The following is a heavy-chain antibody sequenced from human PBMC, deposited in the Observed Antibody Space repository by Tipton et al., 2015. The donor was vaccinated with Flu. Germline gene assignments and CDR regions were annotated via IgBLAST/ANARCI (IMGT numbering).Heavy chain of an antibody. Sequence: GLVKPSETLSLTCAVYGGSFSGYYWSWIRQPPGKGLEWIGEINHSGSTNYNPSLKSRVTISVDTSKNQFSLKLSSVTAADTAVYYCARGVKAKPYYYYYYMDVWGKGTTVTVSS. J-gene: IGHJ6*03. CDR1: GGSFSGYY. CDR2: INHSGST. CDR3: ARGVKAKPYYYYYYMDV. V-gene: IGHV4-34*01.